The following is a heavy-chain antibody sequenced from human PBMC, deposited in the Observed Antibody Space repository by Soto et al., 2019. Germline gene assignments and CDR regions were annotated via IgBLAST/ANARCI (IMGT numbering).Heavy chain of an antibody. CDR1: GDSVSSNSAA. V-gene: IGHV6-1*01. CDR2: TYYRSKWYN. CDR3: ARALTTVTTEGLLGWFDP. Sequence: SQTLSLTCAISGDSVSSNSAAWNWIRQSPSRGLEWLGRTYYRSKWYNDYAVSVKSRITINPDTSKNQFSLQLNSVTPEDTAVYYCARALTTVTTEGLLGWFDPWGQGTLVTVSS. D-gene: IGHD4-4*01. J-gene: IGHJ5*02.